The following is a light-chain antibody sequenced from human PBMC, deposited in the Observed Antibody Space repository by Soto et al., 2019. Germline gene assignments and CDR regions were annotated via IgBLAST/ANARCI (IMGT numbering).Light chain of an antibody. V-gene: IGLV1-44*01. Sequence: QPVLTQPPSASGTPGQRVTISCSGTSSNIGTYTVNWYQQLPGTAPKLLIYTDYQRPSGVPDRFSGSKSGTSASLAINGLHSEDEADYYCASWDDNLNGGVFGGGTKVTVL. CDR1: SSNIGTYT. CDR2: TDY. J-gene: IGLJ3*02. CDR3: ASWDDNLNGGV.